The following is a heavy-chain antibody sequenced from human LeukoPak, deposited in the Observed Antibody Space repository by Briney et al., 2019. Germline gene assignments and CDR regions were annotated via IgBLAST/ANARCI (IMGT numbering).Heavy chain of an antibody. J-gene: IGHJ3*02. CDR2: IYYSGST. V-gene: IGHV4-61*01. CDR1: GGSVSSGTYY. CDR3: ARVEWFGELSPFDN. D-gene: IGHD3-10*01. Sequence: PAETQSLTCTVSGGSVSSGTYYRSRIRQPPGEGLEWIGYIYYSGSTNYNPSLKSLVTISVDTSKNQFSLKLSSVTAADTAVYYCARVEWFGELSPFDNWGHGKIVTVSS.